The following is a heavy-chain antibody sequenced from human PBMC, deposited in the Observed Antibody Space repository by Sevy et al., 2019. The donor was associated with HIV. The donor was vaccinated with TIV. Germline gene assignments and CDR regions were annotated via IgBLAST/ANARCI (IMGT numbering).Heavy chain of an antibody. V-gene: IGHV3-21*01. CDR2: ISSSSSYI. CDR1: GFTFSSYS. CDR3: AGAAAGTIFDY. Sequence: GGSLRLSCAASGFTFSSYSMNWVRQAPGKGLEWVSSISSSSSYIYYADSVKGRFTISRVNAKNSLYLQMNSLGAEDTAVYYCAGAAAGTIFDYWGQGTLVTVSS. D-gene: IGHD6-13*01. J-gene: IGHJ4*02.